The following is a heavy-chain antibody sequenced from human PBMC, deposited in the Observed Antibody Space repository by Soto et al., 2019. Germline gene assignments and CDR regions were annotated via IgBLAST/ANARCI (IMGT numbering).Heavy chain of an antibody. D-gene: IGHD4-4*01. V-gene: IGHV1-69*02. J-gene: IGHJ3*02. CDR3: ASPHDYSNPHDAFDI. CDR2: IIPILGIA. Sequence: QAQLVQSGAEVKKPGSSVKVSCKASGGTFSSYTISWVRQAPGQGLEWMGRIIPILGIANYAQKFQGRVTITADKSTSTAYMELSSLRSEDTAVYYCASPHDYSNPHDAFDIWGQGTMVTVSS. CDR1: GGTFSSYT.